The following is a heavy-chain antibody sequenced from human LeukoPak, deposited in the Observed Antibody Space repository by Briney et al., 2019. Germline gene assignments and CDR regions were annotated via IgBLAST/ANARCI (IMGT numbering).Heavy chain of an antibody. V-gene: IGHV5-51*01. Sequence: GESLKISCKASGYSFTNYWITWVRRMPGEGLEWMGIIYPADSDTKYSPSFQGQVTISADRSINTAYLQWSSLKASDTAMYYCARSPRDGYHDSFDIWGQGTMVTVSS. CDR2: IYPADSDT. CDR1: GYSFTNYW. J-gene: IGHJ3*02. D-gene: IGHD5-24*01. CDR3: ARSPRDGYHDSFDI.